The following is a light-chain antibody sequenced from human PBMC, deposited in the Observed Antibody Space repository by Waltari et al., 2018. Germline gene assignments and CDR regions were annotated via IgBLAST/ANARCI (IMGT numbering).Light chain of an antibody. J-gene: IGLJ3*02. Sequence: QSVLTQPPSASGTPGPRVTIPCSGSSPNIGSNTVNWYQQLPGTAPKLLIYSNNQRPSGVPDRFSGSKSGTSASLAISGLQSEDEADYYCAAWDDSLNGWVFGGGTKLTVL. V-gene: IGLV1-44*01. CDR1: SPNIGSNT. CDR3: AAWDDSLNGWV. CDR2: SNN.